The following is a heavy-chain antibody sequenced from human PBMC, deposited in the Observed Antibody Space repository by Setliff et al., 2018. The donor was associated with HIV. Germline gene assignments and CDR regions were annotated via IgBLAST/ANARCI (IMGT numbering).Heavy chain of an antibody. CDR1: GFTFSSYG. V-gene: IGHV3-33*06. Sequence: GGSLRLSCAASGFTFSSYGMHWVRQAPGKGLEWVAAIWYDGSNKYYADSVKGRFTISRDNSKNTLYLEMNSLRAEDTAVYYCAKDLKTKYCVGGACYPLDSWGQGILVTVSS. CDR2: IWYDGSNK. D-gene: IGHD2-8*02. J-gene: IGHJ4*02. CDR3: AKDLKTKYCVGGACYPLDS.